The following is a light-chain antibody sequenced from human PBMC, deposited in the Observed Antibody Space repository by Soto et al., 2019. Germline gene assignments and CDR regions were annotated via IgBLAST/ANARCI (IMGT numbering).Light chain of an antibody. V-gene: IGLV1-40*01. CDR2: GNS. CDR3: QSYDRSLSVV. Sequence: QSVLTQPPSVSGAPGQRVTISCTGSSSNIGAGYDVHWYQQLPVTAPKLLIYGNSNRPSGVPDRFSGSKSGTSASLAITGLQAEDEADYYCQSYDRSLSVVFGGGTNLTVL. J-gene: IGLJ3*02. CDR1: SSNIGAGYD.